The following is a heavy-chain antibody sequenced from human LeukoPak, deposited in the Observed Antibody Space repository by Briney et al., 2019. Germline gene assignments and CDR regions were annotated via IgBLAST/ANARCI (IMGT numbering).Heavy chain of an antibody. CDR2: INPSGGST. CDR1: GYTFTSYH. V-gene: IGHV1-46*01. J-gene: IGHJ4*02. Sequence: GASVKVSCKASGYTFTSYHMHWVRQAPGQGLEWMGIINPSGGSTSYAQKFQGRVTMTRDMSTSTVYMELSSLRSEDSAVDYCSRETRQGGSLDFDYWGQGTLVTVSS. D-gene: IGHD1-26*01. CDR3: SRETRQGGSLDFDY.